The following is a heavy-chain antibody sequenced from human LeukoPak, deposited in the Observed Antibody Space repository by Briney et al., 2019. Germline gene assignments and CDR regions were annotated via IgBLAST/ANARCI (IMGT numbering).Heavy chain of an antibody. CDR2: ISYDGSNK. D-gene: IGHD6-13*01. J-gene: IGHJ4*02. V-gene: IGHV3-30*04. Sequence: PGGSLRLSCAASGFTFSSYAMHWVRQAPGKGLEWVAVISYDGSNKYYADSVKGRFTISRDNSKNTLYLQMNSLRAEDTAVYYCARGPRQQLVRWYFDYWGQGTLVTVSS. CDR1: GFTFSSYA. CDR3: ARGPRQQLVRWYFDY.